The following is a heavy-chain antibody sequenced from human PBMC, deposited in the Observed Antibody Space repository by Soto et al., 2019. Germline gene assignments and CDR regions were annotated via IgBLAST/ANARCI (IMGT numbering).Heavy chain of an antibody. CDR3: ARVGITTVSAREYYYYGMDV. Sequence: QVQLVQSGAEVKKPGASVKVSCKASGYTFTGYYMHWVRQAPGQGLEWMGWINPNSGGTNFAQKFQGWVTMTRDTSISTAYMELSRLRSDDTAVYYCARVGITTVSAREYYYYGMDVWGQGTTVTVSS. D-gene: IGHD3-3*01. J-gene: IGHJ6*02. CDR2: INPNSGGT. CDR1: GYTFTGYY. V-gene: IGHV1-2*04.